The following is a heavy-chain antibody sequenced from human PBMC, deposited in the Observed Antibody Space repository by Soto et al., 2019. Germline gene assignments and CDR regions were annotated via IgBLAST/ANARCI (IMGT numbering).Heavy chain of an antibody. Sequence: QVQLVQSGAEVKKPGASVKVSCKASGYTFTDYAIHWVRQAPGQGLEWMGWINSGNGGTKYSQKFQGRVTIYSDTSASTAYMEVSSLSSEDTAFYFCARSTPEXLTGYSIHTTAGFDVWGRGTLVKVSS. V-gene: IGHV1-3*01. J-gene: IGHJ2*01. CDR1: GYTFTDYA. CDR2: INSGNGGT. D-gene: IGHD3-9*01. CDR3: ARSTPEXLTGYSIHTTAGFDV.